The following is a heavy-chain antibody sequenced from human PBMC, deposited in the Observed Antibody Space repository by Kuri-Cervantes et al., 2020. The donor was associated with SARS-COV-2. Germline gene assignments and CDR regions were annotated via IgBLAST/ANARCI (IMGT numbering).Heavy chain of an antibody. J-gene: IGHJ3*02. D-gene: IGHD3-22*01. V-gene: IGHV1-46*03. Sequence: ASVKVSCKASGYTFTSYYMHWVRQAPGQGLGWMGIINPSGGSTSYAQKFQGRVTMTRDTSTSTVYMELSRLRSDDTAVYYCAQLQFGDYYDSSGYPDAFDIWGQGTMVTVSS. CDR2: INPSGGST. CDR1: GYTFTSYY. CDR3: AQLQFGDYYDSSGYPDAFDI.